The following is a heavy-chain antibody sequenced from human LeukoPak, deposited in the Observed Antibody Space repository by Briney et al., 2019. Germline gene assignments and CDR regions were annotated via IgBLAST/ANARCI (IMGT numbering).Heavy chain of an antibody. J-gene: IGHJ1*01. CDR1: GGSFSSYY. Sequence: SETLSLTCAVYGGSFSSYYWSWIRQPPGKGLEWIGEINHSGSTDYNPSLKSRVTISVDTSKNQFSLKLSSVTAADTAVYYCAFSSPYQQHCGQGTLVTVSS. CDR3: AFSSPYQQH. CDR2: INHSGST. V-gene: IGHV4-34*01. D-gene: IGHD2-2*01.